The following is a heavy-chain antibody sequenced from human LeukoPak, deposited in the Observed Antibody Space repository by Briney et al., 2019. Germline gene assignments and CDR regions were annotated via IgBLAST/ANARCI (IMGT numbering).Heavy chain of an antibody. V-gene: IGHV1-18*01. Sequence: VASVKVSCKASGYTFTSYGISWVRQAPGQGLEWVGWISAYNGNTNYAQKLQGRVTMTTDTSTSTAYMELRSLRSDDTAVYYCARDGDYYDSSGYYSGAFDYWGQGTLVTVSS. CDR2: ISAYNGNT. D-gene: IGHD3-22*01. CDR1: GYTFTSYG. CDR3: ARDGDYYDSSGYYSGAFDY. J-gene: IGHJ4*02.